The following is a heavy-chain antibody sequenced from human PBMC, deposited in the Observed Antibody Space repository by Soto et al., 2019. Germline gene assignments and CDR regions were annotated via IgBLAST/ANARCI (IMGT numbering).Heavy chain of an antibody. J-gene: IGHJ5*02. CDR3: ARWSDNRVVDP. CDR2: IWYDGSEK. V-gene: IGHV3-33*01. Sequence: QVQLVESGGGVVQPGRSLRLSCAASGFTFRSHGMHWVRQAPGKGLEWLAVIWYDGSEKYYAESVKGRFTISRDNSKNTLYLQMNSLTVEETAVYYCARWSDNRVVDPWGQGSVVTVS. CDR1: GFTFRSHG. D-gene: IGHD1-1*01.